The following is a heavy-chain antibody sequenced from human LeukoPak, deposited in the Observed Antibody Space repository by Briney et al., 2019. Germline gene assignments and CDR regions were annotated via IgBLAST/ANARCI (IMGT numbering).Heavy chain of an antibody. CDR3: ARTFDGTNYRRAFDL. Sequence: PSETLSLTCTVSGGSISSYYWSWIRQPPGKGLEWIGYIYYSGGTNYNPSLKSRVTISVDTSKNQFSLKLSSVTAADTAVYYCARTFDGTNYRRAFDLWGQGTRVTVSS. V-gene: IGHV4-59*08. CDR1: GGSISSYY. CDR2: IYYSGGT. D-gene: IGHD4/OR15-4a*01. J-gene: IGHJ3*01.